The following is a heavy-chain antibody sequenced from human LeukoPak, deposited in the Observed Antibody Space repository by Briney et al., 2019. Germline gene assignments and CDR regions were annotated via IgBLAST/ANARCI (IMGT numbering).Heavy chain of an antibody. J-gene: IGHJ4*02. D-gene: IGHD3-9*01. V-gene: IGHV1-2*02. CDR3: ARDRRVNYDILTGPDY. CDR1: GYTFTGYY. Sequence: ASVKVSCKASGYTFTGYYMHWVRQAPGQGLEWMGWINPNSGGTNYAQKLQGRVTMTTDTSTSTAYMELRSLRSDDTAVYYCARDRRVNYDILTGPDYWGQGTLVTVSS. CDR2: INPNSGGT.